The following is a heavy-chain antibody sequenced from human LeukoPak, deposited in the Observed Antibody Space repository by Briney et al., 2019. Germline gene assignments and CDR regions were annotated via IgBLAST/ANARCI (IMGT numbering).Heavy chain of an antibody. CDR1: GGSISSYY. CDR2: IYYSGST. Sequence: SETLSLTCTVSGGSISSYYWSWIRQPPGKGLEWIGDIYYSGSTNYNPSLKSRVTISVDTSKNQFSLKLSSVTAADTAVYYCASSLALDAFDIWGQGTMVTVSS. J-gene: IGHJ3*02. CDR3: ASSLALDAFDI. V-gene: IGHV4-59*01.